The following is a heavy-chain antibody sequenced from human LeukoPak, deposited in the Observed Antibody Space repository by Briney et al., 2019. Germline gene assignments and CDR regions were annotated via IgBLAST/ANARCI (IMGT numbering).Heavy chain of an antibody. CDR1: GFTFSSYS. CDR2: ISSSSSYI. V-gene: IGHV3-21*01. D-gene: IGHD3-10*01. Sequence: KPGGSLRLSCAASGFTFSSYSMNWVRQAPGKGLGWVSSISSSSSYIYYADSVKGRFTISRDNAKNSLYLQMNSLRAEDTAVYYCARPLYGSGSYYGYYYMDVWGKGTTVTVSS. J-gene: IGHJ6*03. CDR3: ARPLYGSGSYYGYYYMDV.